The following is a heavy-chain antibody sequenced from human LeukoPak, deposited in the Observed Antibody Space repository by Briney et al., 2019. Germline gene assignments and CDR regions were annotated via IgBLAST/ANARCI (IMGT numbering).Heavy chain of an antibody. Sequence: GGSLRLSCAASGFTFSSYSMNWVRQAPGKGLEWVSYISSSSSTIYYADSVKGRFTISRDNAKNSLYLQMNSLRAEDTAVYYCARGIQDSSSWPIDYWGQRTLVTVSS. D-gene: IGHD6-13*01. CDR2: ISSSSSTI. CDR1: GFTFSSYS. CDR3: ARGIQDSSSWPIDY. V-gene: IGHV3-48*01. J-gene: IGHJ4*02.